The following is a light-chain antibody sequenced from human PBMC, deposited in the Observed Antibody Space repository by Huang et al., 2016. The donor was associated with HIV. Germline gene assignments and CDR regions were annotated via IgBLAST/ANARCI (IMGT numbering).Light chain of an antibody. CDR1: QTISTY. Sequence: EIVMTQSPAILSVSPGERATLSCSARQTISTYLAWYHQKPGQAPRNLIYDASTRATDVPPRFSSSRSGTEFTLTITSLQSEDFAVYYCQQVHSWPPVTFGRGTKVEIK. CDR3: QQVHSWPPVT. V-gene: IGKV3D-15*01. J-gene: IGKJ4*01. CDR2: DAS.